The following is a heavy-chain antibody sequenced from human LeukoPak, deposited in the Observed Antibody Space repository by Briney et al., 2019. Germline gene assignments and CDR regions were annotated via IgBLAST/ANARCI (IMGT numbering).Heavy chain of an antibody. CDR2: INHSGST. CDR1: GFTFSSYS. CDR3: ARVLFGYYFP. J-gene: IGHJ5*02. D-gene: IGHD3-22*01. Sequence: GSLRLSCAASGFTFSSYSMNWIRQPPGKGLEWIGEINHSGSTNYNPSLKSRVTISVDTSKNQFSLKLSSVTAADTAVYYCARVLFGYYFPWGQGTLVTVSS. V-gene: IGHV4-34*01.